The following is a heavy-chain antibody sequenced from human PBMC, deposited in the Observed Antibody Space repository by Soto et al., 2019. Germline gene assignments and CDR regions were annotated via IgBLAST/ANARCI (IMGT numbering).Heavy chain of an antibody. Sequence: QVQLQESGPGLVKPSETLSLTCTVSSGSISSYYWSWIRQPPGKGLECIGYIYYNGSTNYSPSLKSRXLIXVXRSKNQFPLKLTSVTATDTAVYYCARHVAEMAPLGYWGQGTLVTVSS. CDR3: ARHVAEMAPLGY. V-gene: IGHV4-59*08. CDR2: IYYNGST. J-gene: IGHJ4*02. CDR1: SGSISSYY. D-gene: IGHD5-12*01.